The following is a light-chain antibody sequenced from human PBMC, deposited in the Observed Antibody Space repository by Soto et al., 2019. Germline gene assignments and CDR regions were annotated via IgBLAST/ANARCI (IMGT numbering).Light chain of an antibody. Sequence: QSALTQPASVSGSPGQPITISCTGTSSDVGSYNLVSWYQQHPGKAPKLIIYEVSKRPSGVSNRFSGSKSGNTASLTISGLQAEDEADYYCCSYAGSSTLVFGGGTKLTVL. CDR1: SSDVGSYNL. CDR3: CSYAGSSTLV. V-gene: IGLV2-23*02. CDR2: EVS. J-gene: IGLJ2*01.